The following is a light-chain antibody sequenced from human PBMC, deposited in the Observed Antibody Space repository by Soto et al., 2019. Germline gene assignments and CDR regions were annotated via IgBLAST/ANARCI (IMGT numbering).Light chain of an antibody. V-gene: IGKV1-8*01. CDR3: QQYSSYPWT. CDR1: QDISNS. J-gene: IGKJ1*01. Sequence: AIRMTQSPSSLSASTGDRVTITCRASQDISNSLVWYQQKPGKAPKVLIHAASTLQSGVSSRFSSSGSGTDFTLTISRLQSEDFATYYCQQYSSYPWTFGQGTNV. CDR2: AAS.